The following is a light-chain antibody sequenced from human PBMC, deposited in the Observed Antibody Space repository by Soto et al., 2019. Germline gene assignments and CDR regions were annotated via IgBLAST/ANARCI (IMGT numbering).Light chain of an antibody. CDR2: TVT. CDR1: SSDVGGYNY. Sequence: QSVLTQPRSVSGSPGQSVTISCTGNSSDVGGYNYVSWYQQHPGKAPKLMIYTVTKRPSGVPDRFSGSKSDNTASLTISGLQADYEADYYCCSYAGSSSSVFGTGTKVTDL. CDR3: CSYAGSSSSV. J-gene: IGLJ1*01. V-gene: IGLV2-11*01.